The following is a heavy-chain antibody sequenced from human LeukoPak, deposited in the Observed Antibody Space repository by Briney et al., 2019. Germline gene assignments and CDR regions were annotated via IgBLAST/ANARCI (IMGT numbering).Heavy chain of an antibody. V-gene: IGHV4-61*01. CDR2: IYYSGST. CDR3: ARDRGSGYCSSTSCPTYNWFDP. CDR1: GGSVSSGSYY. J-gene: IGHJ5*02. Sequence: PSETLSLTCTVSGGSVSSGSYYWSWIRQPPGKGLEWIGYIYYSGSTNYNPSLKSRATISVDTSKNQFSLKLSSVTAADTAVYYCARDRGSGYCSSTSCPTYNWFDPWGQGTLVTVSS. D-gene: IGHD2-2*01.